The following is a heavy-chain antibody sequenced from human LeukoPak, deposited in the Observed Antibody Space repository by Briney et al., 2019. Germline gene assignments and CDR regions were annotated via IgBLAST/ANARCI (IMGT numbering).Heavy chain of an antibody. D-gene: IGHD3-16*02. CDR3: AGDRIMITFGGVIVQDY. J-gene: IGHJ4*02. CDR2: ISGSGGST. Sequence: GGSLRLSCAASGFTFSSYAMSWVRQAPGKGLEWVSAISGSGGSTYYADSVKGRFTISRGNSKNTLYLQMNSLRAEDTAVYYCAGDRIMITFGGVIVQDYWGQGTLVTVSS. CDR1: GFTFSSYA. V-gene: IGHV3-23*01.